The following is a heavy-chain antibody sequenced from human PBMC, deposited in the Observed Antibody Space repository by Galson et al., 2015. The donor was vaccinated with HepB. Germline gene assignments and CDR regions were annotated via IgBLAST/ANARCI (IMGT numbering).Heavy chain of an antibody. Sequence: QSGAEVKKPGESLKISCKGSGNSFTSYWIGWVRQMPGKGLEWMGIIYLGDSDTRYSPSFQGQVTISADQSISTAYLQWSSLKASDTAMYYCARRAHWYYNRRDVWCQGTTVTVSS. V-gene: IGHV5-51*01. J-gene: IGHJ6*02. CDR1: GNSFTSYW. CDR3: ARRAHWYYNRRDV. CDR2: IYLGDSDT.